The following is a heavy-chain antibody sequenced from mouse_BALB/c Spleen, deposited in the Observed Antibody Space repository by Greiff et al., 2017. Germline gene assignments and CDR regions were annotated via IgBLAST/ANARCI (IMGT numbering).Heavy chain of an antibody. D-gene: IGHD1-2*01. Sequence: QVQLQQSGAELAKPGASVKMSCKASGYTFTSYWMHWVKQRPGQGLEWIGYINPSTGYTEYNQKFKDKATLTADKSSSTAYMQLSSLTSEDSAVYYCARDFLITTATYAMDYWGQGTSVTVSS. V-gene: IGHV1-7*01. CDR3: ARDFLITTATYAMDY. CDR1: GYTFTSYW. CDR2: INPSTGYT. J-gene: IGHJ4*01.